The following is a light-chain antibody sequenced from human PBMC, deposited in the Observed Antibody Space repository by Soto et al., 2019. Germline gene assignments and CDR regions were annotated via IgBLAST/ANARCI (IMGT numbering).Light chain of an antibody. J-gene: IGKJ4*01. CDR1: QSVSSY. Sequence: EILMTQSPATLSVSPGERATLSCRASQSVSSYLAWYQQKPGQAPRLLIYDASNRDTGIPARFSGSGSGTDFTLTISRLAPEDFYVYHCHQYGSTPPTFGGGTKVDIK. CDR2: DAS. CDR3: HQYGSTPPT. V-gene: IGKV3-20*01.